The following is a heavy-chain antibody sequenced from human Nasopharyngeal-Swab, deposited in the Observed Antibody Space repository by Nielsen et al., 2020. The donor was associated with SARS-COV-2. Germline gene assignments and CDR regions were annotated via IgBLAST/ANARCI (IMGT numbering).Heavy chain of an antibody. CDR1: GFTFSSYE. J-gene: IGHJ4*02. Sequence: GGSLRLSCAASGFTFSSYEMNWVRQAPGKGLEWVSYISSSGSTIYYADSVKGRFTISRDNAKNSLYLQMNSLRAEDTAVYYCAREASIAAAGGEYYFDYCGQGTLVTVSS. D-gene: IGHD6-13*01. V-gene: IGHV3-48*03. CDR3: AREASIAAAGGEYYFDY. CDR2: ISSSGSTI.